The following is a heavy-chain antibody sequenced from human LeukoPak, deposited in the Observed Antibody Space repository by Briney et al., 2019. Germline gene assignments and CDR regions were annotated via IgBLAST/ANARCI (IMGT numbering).Heavy chain of an antibody. CDR1: GGSISSGGYS. J-gene: IGHJ6*03. D-gene: IGHD6-6*01. V-gene: IGHV4-61*08. CDR2: IYTSGST. CDR3: ARRGGYSSSSGHYYYYMDV. Sequence: SETLSLTCAVSGGSISSGGYSWSWIRQPPGKGLEWIGYIYTSGSTNYNPSLKSRVTISVDTSKNQFSLKLSSVTAADTAVYYCARRGGYSSSSGHYYYYMDVWGKGTTVTVSS.